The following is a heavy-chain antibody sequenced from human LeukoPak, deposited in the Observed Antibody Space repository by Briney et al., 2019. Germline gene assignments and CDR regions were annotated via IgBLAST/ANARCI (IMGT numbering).Heavy chain of an antibody. V-gene: IGHV3-74*01. D-gene: IGHD2-2*01. Sequence: GGSLRLSCAASGFTFHTYWMHWVRQTPEKGLEWVSRINSDESITTYADSVKGRFTVSRDNAKNTLYLQMNSLRVEDTAVYYCARGWPQNHALFDYWGQGTLVTVSS. CDR2: INSDESIT. J-gene: IGHJ4*02. CDR3: ARGWPQNHALFDY. CDR1: GFTFHTYW.